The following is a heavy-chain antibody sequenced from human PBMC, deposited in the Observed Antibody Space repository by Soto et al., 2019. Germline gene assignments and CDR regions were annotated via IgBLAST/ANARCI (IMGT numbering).Heavy chain of an antibody. Sequence: PGGSLRLSCAASGFTFSNYALSWVRQAPGKGLEWVSAISSAGNTYYSDSVKGRFTISRDNSKNTLSLQMDSLRAEDTAVYYCAKQVRDSTSSPYYFDYWGRGTLVTVSS. J-gene: IGHJ4*02. CDR2: ISSAGNT. D-gene: IGHD6-6*01. V-gene: IGHV3-23*01. CDR1: GFTFSNYA. CDR3: AKQVRDSTSSPYYFDY.